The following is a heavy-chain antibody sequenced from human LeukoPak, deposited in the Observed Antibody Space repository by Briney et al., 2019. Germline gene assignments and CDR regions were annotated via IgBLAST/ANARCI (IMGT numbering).Heavy chain of an antibody. D-gene: IGHD3-9*01. CDR2: ISHSGST. Sequence: SETLSLTCAVYGGSFSGYYWSWIRQPPGKGLEWIGEISHSGSTNYNPSLKSRVTISVDTSKNQFSLKLSSVTAADTAVYYCASSYDILTGPDAFDIWGQGTMLTVSS. CDR3: ASSYDILTGPDAFDI. J-gene: IGHJ3*02. CDR1: GGSFSGYY. V-gene: IGHV4-34*01.